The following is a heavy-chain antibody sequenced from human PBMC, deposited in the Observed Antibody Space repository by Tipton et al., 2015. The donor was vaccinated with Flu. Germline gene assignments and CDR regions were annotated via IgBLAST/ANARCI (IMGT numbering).Heavy chain of an antibody. CDR2: ISTSGST. Sequence: TLSLTCTVSGGSISTSYWSWIRQPAGKGLEWIGRISTSGSTNYNASLESRVTLSRDTSKNHISLRLTSATAADTALSYCARDLRGYSGYTGGDAFDMWGRGIMVFVSS. D-gene: IGHD5-12*01. V-gene: IGHV4-4*07. J-gene: IGHJ3*02. CDR3: ARDLRGYSGYTGGDAFDM. CDR1: GGSISTSY.